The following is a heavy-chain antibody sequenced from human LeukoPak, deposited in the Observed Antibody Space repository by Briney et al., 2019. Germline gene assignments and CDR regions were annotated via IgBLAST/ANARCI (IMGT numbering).Heavy chain of an antibody. J-gene: IGHJ4*02. CDR3: ARDRAWNYFDY. D-gene: IGHD3-3*01. V-gene: IGHV3-23*01. CDR1: GFTFSSYA. Sequence: GGSLRLSCAASGFTFSSYAMSWVRQAPGKGLEWVSAITGSGAGTYYADSVKGRFTISRDNSKNTLYLQMDSLRAEDTAVYYCARDRAWNYFDYWGQGTLVTVSS. CDR2: ITGSGAGT.